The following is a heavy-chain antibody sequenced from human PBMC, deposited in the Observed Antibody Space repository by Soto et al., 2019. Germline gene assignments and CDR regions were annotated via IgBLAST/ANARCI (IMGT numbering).Heavy chain of an antibody. J-gene: IGHJ3*01. Sequence: SVKVSCKASGGTFSSYAISWVRQAPGQGLEWMGGIIPIFGTANYAQKFQGRVTITADESTSTAYMELSSLRSEDTAVYYCAREPGIAAAGTHDVFDFWGKGTMVTVS. V-gene: IGHV1-69*13. CDR1: GGTFSSYA. CDR2: IIPIFGTA. CDR3: AREPGIAAAGTHDVFDF. D-gene: IGHD6-13*01.